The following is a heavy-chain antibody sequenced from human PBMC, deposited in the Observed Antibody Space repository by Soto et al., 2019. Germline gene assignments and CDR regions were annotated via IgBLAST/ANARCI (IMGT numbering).Heavy chain of an antibody. CDR1: GFTFSSYA. Sequence: GGSLRLSCAASGFTFSSYAMHWVRQAPGKGLEWVAVISYDGSNKYYADSVKGRFTISRDNSKNTLYLQMNSLRAEDTAVYYCARARYSSGHGPYYYYYYGMDVWGQGTTVTVSS. V-gene: IGHV3-30-3*01. CDR3: ARARYSSGHGPYYYYYYGMDV. CDR2: ISYDGSNK. D-gene: IGHD6-19*01. J-gene: IGHJ6*02.